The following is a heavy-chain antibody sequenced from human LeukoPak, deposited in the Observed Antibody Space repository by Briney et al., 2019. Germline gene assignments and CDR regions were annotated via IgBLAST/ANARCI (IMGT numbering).Heavy chain of an antibody. D-gene: IGHD6-13*01. CDR2: IKQDGSEK. Sequence: GRSLRLSCAASGFTFSNYWMSWVRQAPGKGLEWVANIKQDGSEKYYVDSVEGRFAISRDNAQNSLYLQMNSLRVEDTAMYYCARWQPGFDPWGQGTLVTVSS. CDR3: ARWQPGFDP. J-gene: IGHJ5*02. CDR1: GFTFSNYW. V-gene: IGHV3-7*01.